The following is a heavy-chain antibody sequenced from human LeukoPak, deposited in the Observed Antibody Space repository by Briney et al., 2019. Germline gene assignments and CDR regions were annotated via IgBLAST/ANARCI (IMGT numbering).Heavy chain of an antibody. V-gene: IGHV4-31*03. CDR2: IYYSGST. J-gene: IGHJ4*02. CDR3: ARDRLDGYNSNFDY. D-gene: IGHD5-24*01. CDR1: GGSISSGGYY. Sequence: PSETLSLTCTVSGGSISSGGYYWSWIRQHPGEGLEWIGYIYYSGSTYYNPSLKSRVTISVDTSKNQFSLKLSSVTAADSAVYYCARDRLDGYNSNFDYWGQGTLVTVSS.